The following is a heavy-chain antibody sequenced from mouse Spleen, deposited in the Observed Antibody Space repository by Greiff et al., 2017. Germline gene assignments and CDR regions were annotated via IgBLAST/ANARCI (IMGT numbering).Heavy chain of an antibody. J-gene: IGHJ3*01. CDR3: ARSSGTWFAY. V-gene: IGHV5-17*02. CDR1: GFTFSSFG. Sequence: EVMLVESGGGLVQPGGSRKLSCAASGFTFSSFGMHWVRQAPEKGLEWVAYLSSGRSTLYYADTVKGRFTISRDNPKNTLFLQMTSLRSEDTAMYYCARSSGTWFAYWGQGTLVTVSA. D-gene: IGHD4-1*01. CDR2: LSSGRSTL.